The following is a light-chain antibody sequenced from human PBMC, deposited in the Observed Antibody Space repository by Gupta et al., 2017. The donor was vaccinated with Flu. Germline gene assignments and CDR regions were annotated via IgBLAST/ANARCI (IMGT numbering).Light chain of an antibody. CDR1: SSDVGSYNL. Sequence: GTSSDVGSYNLVSWYQQHPGKAPKLMIYEVSKRPSGVSNRFSGSKSGNTASLTISGLQAEDEADYYCCSYAGSCVVFGGGTKLTVL. V-gene: IGLV2-23*02. CDR2: EVS. CDR3: CSYAGSCVV. J-gene: IGLJ2*01.